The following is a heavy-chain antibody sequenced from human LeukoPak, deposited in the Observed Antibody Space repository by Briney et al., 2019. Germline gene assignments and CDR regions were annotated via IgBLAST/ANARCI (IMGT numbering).Heavy chain of an antibody. CDR3: ARVDYYGSGSYYNENWFDP. CDR2: ISAYNGNT. D-gene: IGHD3-10*01. V-gene: IGHV1-18*01. CDR1: GYTFSTYG. J-gene: IGHJ5*02. Sequence: ASVKVSCKASGYTFSTYGITWVRQAPGQGLEWMGWISAYNGNTDYAQKLQGSVTVTTDTSTSTAYMELRSLRSDDTAVYYCARVDYYGSGSYYNENWFDPWGQGTLVTVSS.